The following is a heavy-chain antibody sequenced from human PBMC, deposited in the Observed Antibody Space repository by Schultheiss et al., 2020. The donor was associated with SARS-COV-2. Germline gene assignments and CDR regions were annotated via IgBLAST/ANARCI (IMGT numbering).Heavy chain of an antibody. J-gene: IGHJ6*03. CDR1: GGSFSGYY. V-gene: IGHV4-34*01. D-gene: IGHD2-2*01. CDR2: INHSGST. CDR3: ARLVVPAAYYMDV. Sequence: SETLSLTCAVYGGSFSGYYWSWIRQPPGKGLEWIGEINHSGSTNYNPSLKSRVTISVDTSKNQFSLKLSSVTAADTAVYYCARLVVPAAYYMDVWGKGTTVTVSS.